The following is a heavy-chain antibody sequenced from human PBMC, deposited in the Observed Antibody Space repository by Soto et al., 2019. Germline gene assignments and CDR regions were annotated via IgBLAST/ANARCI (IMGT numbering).Heavy chain of an antibody. Sequence: ASVKVSCKASGYTFTSYYMHWVRQAPGQGLEWMGIINPSGGSTSYAQKFQGRLRITADESTTTAYMELSSLRSQDTAVYYCARGHEFGGNSDAYDIWGQGTMVTVSS. J-gene: IGHJ3*02. CDR2: INPSGGST. CDR3: ARGHEFGGNSDAYDI. CDR1: GYTFTSYY. D-gene: IGHD2-21*02. V-gene: IGHV1-46*01.